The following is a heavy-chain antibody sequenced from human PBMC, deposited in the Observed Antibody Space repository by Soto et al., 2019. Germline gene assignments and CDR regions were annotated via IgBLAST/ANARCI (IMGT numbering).Heavy chain of an antibody. CDR2: ISAYNGNT. CDR3: ARKRREYQRLYRDYYYYGMDG. D-gene: IGHD2-2*02. V-gene: IGHV1-18*01. Sequence: QVQLVQSGAEVKKPGASVKVSCKASGYTFTSYGISWVRQAPGQGLEWMGWISAYNGNTNYAQKLQGRVTMTTDTSTSTAYMELRSLRSDDTAVYYCARKRREYQRLYRDYYYYGMDGWGQGTTVTASS. CDR1: GYTFTSYG. J-gene: IGHJ6*02.